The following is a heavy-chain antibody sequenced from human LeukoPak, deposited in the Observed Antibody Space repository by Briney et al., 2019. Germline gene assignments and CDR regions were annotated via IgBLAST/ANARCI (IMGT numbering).Heavy chain of an antibody. Sequence: PGGSLRLSCAASGFTFSGYWMTWVRQAPGKGLEWVANIKHDGSEKYYADSVKGRFTVSRDNSKNTLYLQMNSLRAEDTAVYYCAKGPRESIDDTYCGGDCYSEYAFDIWGQGTMVTVSS. CDR1: GFTFSGYW. D-gene: IGHD2-21*02. CDR2: IKHDGSEK. V-gene: IGHV3-7*01. CDR3: AKGPRESIDDTYCGGDCYSEYAFDI. J-gene: IGHJ3*02.